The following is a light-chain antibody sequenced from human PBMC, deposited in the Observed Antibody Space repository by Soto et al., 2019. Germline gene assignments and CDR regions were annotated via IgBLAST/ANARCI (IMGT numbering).Light chain of an antibody. CDR3: QQYSSWPPWT. V-gene: IGKV3-15*01. CDR1: QSIDSR. Sequence: IVMAPAPAPLSVSPGGKGPPPCRGRQSIDSRLAWYQLKRGQPPRLLIHGASTRATGIAPRFSGSGSGTEYTLTISSLQSEDFAVYFCQQYSSWPPWTFGPGTKVDIK. CDR2: GAS. J-gene: IGKJ1*01.